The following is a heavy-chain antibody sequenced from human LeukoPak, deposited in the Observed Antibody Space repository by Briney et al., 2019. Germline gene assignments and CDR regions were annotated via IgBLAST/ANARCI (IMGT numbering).Heavy chain of an antibody. V-gene: IGHV3-23*01. CDR2: ISGSGGST. CDR3: AKEGDGYYSDYYGMDV. J-gene: IGHJ6*02. D-gene: IGHD3-22*01. Sequence: GGSLRLSCAASGFTFSSYAMSWVRQAPGKGLEWVSAISGSGGSTYYADSVKGRFTISRDNSKNTLYLQMSSLRAEDTAVYYCAKEGDGYYSDYYGMDVWGQGTTVTVSS. CDR1: GFTFSSYA.